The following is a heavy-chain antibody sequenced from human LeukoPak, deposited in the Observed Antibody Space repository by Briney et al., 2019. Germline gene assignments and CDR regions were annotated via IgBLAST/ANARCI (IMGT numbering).Heavy chain of an antibody. CDR1: GFTFTTYW. J-gene: IGHJ4*02. CDR2: INGDGSNS. V-gene: IGHV3-74*01. CDR3: ARTSPTSHFDF. D-gene: IGHD3-16*01. Sequence: QAGGSLRLSCVASGFTFTTYWMHWVRQAPGKGLVWVSRINGDGSNSNYADSVKGRFTISRDNARNTLYLQMNGLRAEDTALYYCARTSPTSHFDFWGQGTLVTVSS.